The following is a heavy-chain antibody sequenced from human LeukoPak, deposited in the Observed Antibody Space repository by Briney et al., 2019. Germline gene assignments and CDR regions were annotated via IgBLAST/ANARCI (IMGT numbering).Heavy chain of an antibody. CDR2: MNPNSGNT. V-gene: IGHV1-8*01. Sequence: GASVKVSCKASGYTFTTYDINWVRQAAGQGLEWMGWMNPNSGNTGFAHKFQGRISMTRNTSKSTAYMELSSLRSEDTAVYYCASGPQAPGYCSGGSCYSFYYYYMDVWGKGTTVTVSS. D-gene: IGHD2-15*01. J-gene: IGHJ6*03. CDR3: ASGPQAPGYCSGGSCYSFYYYYMDV. CDR1: GYTFTTYD.